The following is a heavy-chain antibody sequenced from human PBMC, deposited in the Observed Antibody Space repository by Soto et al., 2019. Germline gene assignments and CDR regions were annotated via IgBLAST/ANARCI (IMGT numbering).Heavy chain of an antibody. CDR2: IYYSGST. Sequence: QVQLQESGPGLVKPSETLSLTCTVSGGSISSYYWSWIRQPPGKGLEWIGYIYYSGSTNYNPSLKSRVTISVDTSKNQFSLKLSSVTAADTAVYYCARVENTMVRGVIITYFDYWGQGTLVTVSS. CDR3: ARVENTMVRGVIITYFDY. V-gene: IGHV4-59*01. J-gene: IGHJ4*02. CDR1: GGSISSYY. D-gene: IGHD3-10*01.